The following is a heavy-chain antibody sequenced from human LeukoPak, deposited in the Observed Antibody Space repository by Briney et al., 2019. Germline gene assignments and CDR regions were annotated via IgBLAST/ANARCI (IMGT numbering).Heavy chain of an antibody. D-gene: IGHD6-13*01. CDR1: GGSISSGSYY. V-gene: IGHV4-61*02. CDR2: IYTSGST. CDR3: ARDGHQQQLTSEWYFDL. Sequence: SETLSLTCTVSGGSISSGSYYWSWIRQPAGKGLEWIGRIYTSGSTNYNPSLKSRVTISVDTSKNQFSLKLSSVTAADTAVYYCARDGHQQQLTSEWYFDLWGRGTLVTVAS. J-gene: IGHJ2*01.